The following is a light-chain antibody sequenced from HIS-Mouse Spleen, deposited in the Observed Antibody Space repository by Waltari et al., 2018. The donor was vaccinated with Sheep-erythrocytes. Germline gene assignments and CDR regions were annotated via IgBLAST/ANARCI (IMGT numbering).Light chain of an antibody. J-gene: IGLJ2*01. Sequence: SVLTQPPSVSEAPRQRVTIPCSGRSSNIGNNAVNWYQQLPGKAPKLLIYYDDLLPSGVSDRFSGSKSGTSASLAISGLQSEDEADYYCAAWDDSLNGVVFGGGTKLTVL. CDR1: SSNIGNNA. CDR2: YDD. V-gene: IGLV1-36*01. CDR3: AAWDDSLNGVV.